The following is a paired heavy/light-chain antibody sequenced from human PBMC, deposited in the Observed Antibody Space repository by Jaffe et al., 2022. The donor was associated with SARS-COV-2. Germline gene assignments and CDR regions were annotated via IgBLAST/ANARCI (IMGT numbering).Light chain of an antibody. CDR3: MQTLHLSPVT. V-gene: IGKV2-28*01. CDR1: QSLLQSNGYNY. Sequence: DIVMTQSPRSLPVTPGEPASISCRSSQSLLQSNGYNYLDWYLQKPGQSPQLLMYLTSNRASGVPDRFSGSGSGTDFTLKISRVEAEDVGVYYCMQTLHLSPVTFGPGTRLEIK. J-gene: IGKJ5*01. CDR2: LTS.
Heavy chain of an antibody. D-gene: IGHD3-16*01. CDR2: IKPDGSEK. CDR3: ARVRFPVRASVNFDF. V-gene: IGHV3-7*01. CDR1: GFTFSNYW. J-gene: IGHJ4*02. Sequence: EVQLVGSGGGLVQPGGSLRLTCEASGFTFSNYWMSWVRQAPGKGLEWVADIKPDGSEKYYVDSAKGRFTISRDNAKNSLYLQMNSLRAEDTAVYFCARVRFPVRASVNFDFWGQGTLVTVSS.